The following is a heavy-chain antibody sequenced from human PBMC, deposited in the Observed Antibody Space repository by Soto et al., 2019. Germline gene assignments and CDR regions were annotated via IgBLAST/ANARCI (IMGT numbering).Heavy chain of an antibody. V-gene: IGHV3-23*01. J-gene: IGHJ3*01. CDR1: GFTFSSYA. CDR2: ISGSGGSA. CDR3: AKMGDFWSGYYGPGAFDV. D-gene: IGHD3-3*01. Sequence: GGSLRLSCAASGFTFSSYAMSWVRQAPWKGLEWVSGISGSGGSAYYADSMKGRFTISRDSSKNTLYLQMNSLRVEDTAVYYCAKMGDFWSGYYGPGAFDVWGQGTMVTVSS.